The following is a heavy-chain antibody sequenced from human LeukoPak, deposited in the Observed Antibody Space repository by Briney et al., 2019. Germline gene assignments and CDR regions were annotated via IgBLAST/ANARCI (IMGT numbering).Heavy chain of an antibody. Sequence: SETLSLTCAVYGGSFSGYYWSGIRQPPGKGLEWIGEINHSGSTNYNPSLKSRVTISVDTSKNQFSLKLSSVTAADTAVYYCARAIGSSGLYPSGWQQSVGYYYGMDVWGQGTTVTVSS. CDR1: GGSFSGYY. V-gene: IGHV4-34*01. D-gene: IGHD5-12*01. CDR3: ARAIGSSGLYPSGWQQSVGYYYGMDV. J-gene: IGHJ6*02. CDR2: INHSGST.